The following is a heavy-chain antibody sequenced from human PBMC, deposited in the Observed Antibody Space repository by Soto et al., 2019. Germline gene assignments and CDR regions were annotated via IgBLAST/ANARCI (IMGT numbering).Heavy chain of an antibody. Sequence: SETLSLTCAVYGGSFSGYYWSWIRQPPGKGLEWLGEINHSGSTNYNPSLKSRVTISVDTSKNQFSLKLSSVTAADTAVYYCARNPLYYYGSGRYYVTASGMDVWGYGTTVSVA. CDR1: GGSFSGYY. CDR2: INHSGST. D-gene: IGHD3-10*01. V-gene: IGHV4-34*01. J-gene: IGHJ6*02. CDR3: ARNPLYYYGSGRYYVTASGMDV.